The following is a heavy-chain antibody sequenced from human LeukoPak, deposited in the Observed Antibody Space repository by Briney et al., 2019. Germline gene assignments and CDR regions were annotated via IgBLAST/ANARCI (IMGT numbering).Heavy chain of an antibody. CDR2: INPSGGGT. CDR3: ARSGGPSTWYHLYDY. J-gene: IGHJ4*02. V-gene: IGHV1-46*01. D-gene: IGHD6-13*01. Sequence: ASVKVSCKASGYTXTSYYMHGVRQAPGQGLEWMGIINPSGGGTTYAQKFQGRFTMTRDTSTSTVYMELRSLKSEDTAVYYCARSGGPSTWYHLYDYWGQGTLVTVSS. CDR1: GYTXTSYY.